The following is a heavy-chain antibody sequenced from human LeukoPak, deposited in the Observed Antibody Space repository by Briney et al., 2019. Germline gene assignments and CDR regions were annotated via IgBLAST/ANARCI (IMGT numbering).Heavy chain of an antibody. J-gene: IGHJ4*02. D-gene: IGHD5-18*01. CDR1: GITFRDYT. V-gene: IGHV3-49*03. CDR3: VKEGDTVMGNGNF. CDR2: IRSPLFDGTS. Sequence: GGSLRLSCAASGITFRDYTMSWFRQPPGKGLEWVGFIRSPLFDGTSEYAASVKGRFSISRDDSKSIAYLQMSGLKIEDTAMYFFVKEGDTVMGNGNFLGQGTMVTVSS.